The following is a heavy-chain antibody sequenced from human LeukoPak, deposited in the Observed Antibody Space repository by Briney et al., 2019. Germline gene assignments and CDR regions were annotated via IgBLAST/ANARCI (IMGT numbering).Heavy chain of an antibody. CDR2: ISYDGGIT. Sequence: GGSLRLSCAASGFTISSYAMRWVRQAPGKGLEWVAVISYDGGITNYADSVKGRFTISRDNSKNTLYLQLNSLRAEDAAVYYCARGSTYYYASGSSGPHYFDYWGQGTLVTVSS. CDR1: GFTISSYA. CDR3: ARGSTYYYASGSSGPHYFDY. D-gene: IGHD3-10*01. V-gene: IGHV3-30*01. J-gene: IGHJ4*02.